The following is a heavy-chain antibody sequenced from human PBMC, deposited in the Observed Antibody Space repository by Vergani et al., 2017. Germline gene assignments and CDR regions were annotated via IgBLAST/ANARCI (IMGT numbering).Heavy chain of an antibody. D-gene: IGHD4-17*01. Sequence: QVQLQESGPGLVKPSQTLSLTCTVSGGSISSGSYYWSWIRQPAGKGLEWIGRIYTSGSTNYNPSLKSRVTISVDTSKNQFSLKLSSVTAADTAVYYCARGPYGDYGSGSDYWGQGTLVTVSS. CDR3: ARGPYGDYGSGSDY. CDR1: GGSISSGSYY. V-gene: IGHV4-61*02. CDR2: IYTSGST. J-gene: IGHJ4*02.